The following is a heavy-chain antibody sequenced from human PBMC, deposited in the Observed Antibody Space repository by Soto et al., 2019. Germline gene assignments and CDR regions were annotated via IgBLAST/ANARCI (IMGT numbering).Heavy chain of an antibody. V-gene: IGHV3-15*07. J-gene: IGHJ4*01. D-gene: IGHD1-26*01. CDR2: IKSKADGGTT. Sequence: PGGSLRLSCASSGFIFSNSWLDLTRQAPRKGLEWVGRIKSKADGGTTDFAAPVKGRFAIPRNDSMHMMYMQMSSLRTEDTAVYYCTTDSYIKSPIVRFDYWGHGTLVTVSS. CDR3: TTDSYIKSPIVRFDY. CDR1: GFIFSNSW.